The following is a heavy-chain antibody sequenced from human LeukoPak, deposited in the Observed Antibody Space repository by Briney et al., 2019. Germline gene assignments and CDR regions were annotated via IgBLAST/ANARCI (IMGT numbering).Heavy chain of an antibody. CDR2: ISSSGSTI. D-gene: IGHD3-22*01. CDR3: ARVQYYDSNPLDI. J-gene: IGHJ3*02. CDR1: GFTFSDYY. V-gene: IGHV3-11*01. Sequence: GGSLRLSCAASGFTFSDYYMSWIRQAPGKGLEWVSYISSSGSTIYYADSVKGRFTISRDNAKNSLYLQMNCLRAEDTAVYYCARVQYYDSNPLDIWGQGTMVTVSS.